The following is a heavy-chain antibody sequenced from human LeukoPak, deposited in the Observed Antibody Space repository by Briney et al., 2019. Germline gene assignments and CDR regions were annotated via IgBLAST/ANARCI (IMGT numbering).Heavy chain of an antibody. V-gene: IGHV4-59*01. Sequence: SQTLSLTRTVSRVSLSSYFWSWIRQPPGKPLEWIGDIYYSGTTNYNPSLKRRVTISVDTSKNQFSLKLSSVTAADTAVYFCARDPGYSYGHGWWFDPWGQGTLVTVSS. CDR1: RVSLSSYF. D-gene: IGHD5-18*01. CDR2: IYYSGTT. CDR3: ARDPGYSYGHGWWFDP. J-gene: IGHJ5*02.